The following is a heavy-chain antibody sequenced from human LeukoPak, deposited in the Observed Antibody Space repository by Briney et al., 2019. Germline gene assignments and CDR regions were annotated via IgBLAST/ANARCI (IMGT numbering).Heavy chain of an antibody. V-gene: IGHV3-21*01. Sequence: PGGSLRLSCAVSGFTFSSYTMNWVRQAPGKGLEWVSSISSGSTYIYYADSVKGRFTISRDNAKNSLYLQMNSLRAEDTAVYYCARVWGIGVVIHLDYWGQGALVTVSS. D-gene: IGHD3-3*01. CDR1: GFTFSSYT. J-gene: IGHJ4*02. CDR2: ISSGSTYI. CDR3: ARVWGIGVVIHLDY.